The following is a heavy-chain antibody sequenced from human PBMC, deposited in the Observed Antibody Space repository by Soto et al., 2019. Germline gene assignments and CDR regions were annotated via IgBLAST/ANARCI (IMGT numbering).Heavy chain of an antibody. J-gene: IGHJ4*02. V-gene: IGHV4-30-2*01. CDR1: GDSISSGDYS. CDR3: ARVVNDRISDSEYYFES. D-gene: IGHD2-21*01. CDR2: IYHSGGV. Sequence: QVQLQESGSGVLKPSETLSLTCAVSGDSISSGDYSWSWIRQPPGKGLEWIGYIYHSGGVYYNPSLKSRVSMSVDRSNNRFSLRLRSVTAADTATYYFARVVNDRISDSEYYFESWGQGSLVSVSS.